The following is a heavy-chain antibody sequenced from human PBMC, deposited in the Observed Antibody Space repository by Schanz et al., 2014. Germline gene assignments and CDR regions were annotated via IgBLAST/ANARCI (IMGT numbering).Heavy chain of an antibody. CDR2: ISGSGGST. CDR1: GFTFSSYA. J-gene: IGHJ4*02. D-gene: IGHD3-9*01. CDR3: AKQIHYDILTVTRN. V-gene: IGHV3-23*01. Sequence: EVQLLESGGGLVQPGGSLRLSCAASGFTFSSYAMSWVRQAPGQGLEWVSAISGSGGSTYYADSVKGRFTISRDNSKNTLYLQRNSLRAEDTDVYDCAKQIHYDILTVTRNWGQGTLXTVSS.